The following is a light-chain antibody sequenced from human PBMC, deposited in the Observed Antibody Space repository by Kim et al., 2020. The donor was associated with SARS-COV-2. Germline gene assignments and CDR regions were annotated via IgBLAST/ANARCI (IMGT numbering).Light chain of an antibody. J-gene: IGKJ4*01. CDR3: QQRSNGPPLT. V-gene: IGKV3-11*01. CDR2: DAS. CDR1: QTINSY. Sequence: EIVLTQSPATLSLSPGESATLSCRASQTINSYLVWYQQKRGQAPRLLIYDASYRAPGIPARFRGGGSGTDFTLTITSVEPEDLGVYYYQQRSNGPPLTFGGGTKVDIK.